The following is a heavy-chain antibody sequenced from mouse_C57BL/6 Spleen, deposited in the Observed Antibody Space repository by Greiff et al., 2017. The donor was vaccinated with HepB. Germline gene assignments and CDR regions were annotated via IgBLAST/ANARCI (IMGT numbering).Heavy chain of an antibody. Sequence: QVQLQQPGAELVKPGASVKLSCKASGYTFTSYWMQWVKQRPGQGLEWIGEIDPSDSYTNYNQKFKGKATLTVDTSSSTAYMQLSSLTSEDSAVYYCAFYVDYWGQGTTLTVSS. J-gene: IGHJ2*01. CDR3: AFYVDY. CDR1: GYTFTSYW. V-gene: IGHV1-50*01. D-gene: IGHD2-3*01. CDR2: IDPSDSYT.